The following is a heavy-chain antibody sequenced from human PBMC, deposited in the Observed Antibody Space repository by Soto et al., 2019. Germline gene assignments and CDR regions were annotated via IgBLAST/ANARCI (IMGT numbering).Heavy chain of an antibody. J-gene: IGHJ6*02. D-gene: IGHD1-1*01. Sequence: QVQLVQSGAEVREPGSSVRLSCKASGGNFNTYAFNWVRHAPGQGLEWLGGIITFYGAAMYAQNFQGRVTIIADEFRLRAYMELDSVRYGDKAVDYWARGGKKRIRDPGMDVWGQGATVTGCS. CDR1: GGNFNTYA. V-gene: IGHV1-69*01. CDR3: ARGGKKRIRDPGMDV. CDR2: IITFYGAA.